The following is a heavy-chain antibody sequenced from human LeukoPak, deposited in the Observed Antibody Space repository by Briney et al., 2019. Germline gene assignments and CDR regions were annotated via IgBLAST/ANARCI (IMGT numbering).Heavy chain of an antibody. Sequence: GGSLRLSCAASGFTFSSYAMIWVRQAQGNGLEWLSTISGSGGSTYYADSVKGRFTITRDNSKNTLYLQMNSLRAEDTAIYYCAKDLRYSSSWSYFDYWGQGTLVTVSS. D-gene: IGHD6-13*01. CDR2: ISGSGGST. CDR1: GFTFSSYA. V-gene: IGHV3-23*01. J-gene: IGHJ4*02. CDR3: AKDLRYSSSWSYFDY.